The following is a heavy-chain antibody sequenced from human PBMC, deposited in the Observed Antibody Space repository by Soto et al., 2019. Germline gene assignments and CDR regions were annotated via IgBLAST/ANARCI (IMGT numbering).Heavy chain of an antibody. CDR1: GFTFSSYA. CDR3: AKDPYYYDSSGYYDY. J-gene: IGHJ4*02. V-gene: IGHV3-23*01. D-gene: IGHD3-22*01. CDR2: ISGSGGST. Sequence: GGSLRLSCAASGFTFSSYAMSWVRLAPGKGLEWVSAISGSGGSTYYADSVKGRFTISRDNSKNTLYLQMNSLRAEDTAVYYCAKDPYYYDSSGYYDYWGQGTLVTVSS.